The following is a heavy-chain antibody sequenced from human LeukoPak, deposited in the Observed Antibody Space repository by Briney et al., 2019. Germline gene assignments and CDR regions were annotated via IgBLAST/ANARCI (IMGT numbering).Heavy chain of an antibody. CDR3: ARDTAAGI. J-gene: IGHJ4*02. V-gene: IGHV4-59*01. Sequence: SETLSLTCTVSGGSISSYYWSWIRQPPGKGLEWIGNIYYSGSPNYNPSLKSRVTISVDSSKNQFSLKLSSVTAADTAVYYCARDTAAGIWGQGTLVTVSS. CDR2: IYYSGSP. CDR1: GGSISSYY. D-gene: IGHD6-13*01.